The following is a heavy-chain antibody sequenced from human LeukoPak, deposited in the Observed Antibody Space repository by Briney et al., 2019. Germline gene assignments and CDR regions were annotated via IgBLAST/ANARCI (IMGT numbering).Heavy chain of an antibody. J-gene: IGHJ4*02. D-gene: IGHD5-12*01. V-gene: IGHV4-59*08. CDR1: GGSLSSYY. Sequence: SGTLSLTCTVSGGSLSSYYWGWVRQPAGKGREGIGTIYHSGATYYNPSLESRVTISVDTSKNQIFLRLTSVTAADTAVYFCARQSQYSGYQAPDYWGQGTLVTVSS. CDR3: ARQSQYSGYQAPDY. CDR2: IYHSGAT.